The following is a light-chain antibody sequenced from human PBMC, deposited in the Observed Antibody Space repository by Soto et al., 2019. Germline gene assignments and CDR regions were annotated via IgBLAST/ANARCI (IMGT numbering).Light chain of an antibody. V-gene: IGKV1-27*01. Sequence: DIQMTQSPTSLSASVGDRVTITWRASQDIRNFVAWYQQKPGKAPKLLIYAASTLQSGVPSRFSGSGSGTDFTLTINSLQPEDVATYSCQKYSSVPVFGPGTKVEI. CDR1: QDIRNF. CDR3: QKYSSVPV. J-gene: IGKJ3*01. CDR2: AAS.